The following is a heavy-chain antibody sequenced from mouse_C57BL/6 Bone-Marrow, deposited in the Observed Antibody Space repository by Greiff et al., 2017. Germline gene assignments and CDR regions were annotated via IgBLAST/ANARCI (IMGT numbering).Heavy chain of an antibody. CDR3: ARRAYTDGGYDY. CDR1: GYTFTDYN. J-gene: IGHJ2*01. Sequence: VHVQQSGPELVKPGASVKMSCKASGYTFTDYNMHWVKQSHGKSLEWIGYINPNNGGTSYNQKFKGKATLTVNKSSSTAYMELRSLTSEDSAVYDCARRAYTDGGYDYWGQGTTLTVSS. CDR2: INPNNGGT. V-gene: IGHV1-22*01. D-gene: IGHD6-5*01.